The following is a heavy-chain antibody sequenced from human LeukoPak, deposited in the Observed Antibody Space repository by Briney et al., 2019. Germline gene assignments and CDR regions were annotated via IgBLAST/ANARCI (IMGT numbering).Heavy chain of an antibody. D-gene: IGHD3-3*01. Sequence: GGSLRLSCAASGFTFSNYAMSWVRQAPGKGLEWVSGISGSGGSTYYADSVKGRFTISRDNPKNTLYVQMNSLRDKDTAVYYCAKDYPNFGVVVVWGQGTLVTVSS. J-gene: IGHJ4*02. CDR2: ISGSGGST. V-gene: IGHV3-23*01. CDR3: AKDYPNFGVVVV. CDR1: GFTFSNYA.